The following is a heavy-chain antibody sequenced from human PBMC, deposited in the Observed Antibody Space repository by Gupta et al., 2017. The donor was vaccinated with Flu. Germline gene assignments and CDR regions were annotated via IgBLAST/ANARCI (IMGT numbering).Heavy chain of an antibody. CDR2: IIPIFNTP. CDR1: GGIFSSYA. V-gene: IGHV1-69*06. Sequence: QVQLVQSGAEVKKPGSSVRVSCKASGGIFSSYAISWVRQAPGRGLEWMGGIIPIFNTPSYAQSVQGRVTITADKSTRTAYMELRSLTFEDTAVYYCARREGSYWYLDVWGQGTTVTVSS. D-gene: IGHD6-13*01. J-gene: IGHJ6*02. CDR3: ARREGSYWYLDV.